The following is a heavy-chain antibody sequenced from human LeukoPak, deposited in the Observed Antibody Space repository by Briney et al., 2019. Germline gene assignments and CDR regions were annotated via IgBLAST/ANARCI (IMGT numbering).Heavy chain of an antibody. V-gene: IGHV1-8*03. J-gene: IGHJ3*02. CDR1: GYTFTSYD. Sequence: ASVKVSCKASGYTFTSYDINWVRQATGQGLEWMGWMNPNSGNTGYAQKFQGRVTITRNTSISTAYMELSSLRSEDTAVYYCARGLFRSGSYYEGAFDIWGQGTMVTVSS. CDR2: MNPNSGNT. CDR3: ARGLFRSGSYYEGAFDI. D-gene: IGHD1-26*01.